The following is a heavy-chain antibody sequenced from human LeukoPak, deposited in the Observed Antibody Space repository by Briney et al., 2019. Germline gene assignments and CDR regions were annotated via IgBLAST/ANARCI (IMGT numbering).Heavy chain of an antibody. V-gene: IGHV3-23*01. CDR1: GFTFSNYA. Sequence: GGSLRLSCAASGFTFSNYAMSWVRQAPGKGLEWVSAISGSGGSTYYADSVKGRFTISRDNSKNTLYLQMNSLRAEDTAVYYCARRLGYCSSTSCYNNWFDPWGQGTLVTVSS. CDR2: ISGSGGST. D-gene: IGHD2-2*02. J-gene: IGHJ5*02. CDR3: ARRLGYCSSTSCYNNWFDP.